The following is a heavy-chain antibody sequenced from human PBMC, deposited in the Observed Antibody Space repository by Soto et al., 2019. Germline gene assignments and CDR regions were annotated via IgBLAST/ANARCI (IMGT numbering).Heavy chain of an antibody. CDR2: TYYRSKWYN. Sequence: SQTLSLTCGISGDSVSSNSAAWIWIRQSPSRGLEWLGRTYYRSKWYNDYALSVKSRITLNPDTSKNQFSLQLNSVTPEDTALYYCERGDHNNWFDPWGQGTLVTVSS. V-gene: IGHV6-1*01. CDR3: ERGDHNNWFDP. J-gene: IGHJ5*02. CDR1: GDSVSSNSAA.